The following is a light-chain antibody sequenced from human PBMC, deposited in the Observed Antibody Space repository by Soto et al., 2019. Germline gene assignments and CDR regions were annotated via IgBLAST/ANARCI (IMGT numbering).Light chain of an antibody. Sequence: QSALTQPPSASGSPGQSVTISCTGTSSDVGGYNYVSWYQQHPGKAPKLMIYEVSKRPSGVPDRFSGFKSGNTASLTVSGLQAEDEADYYCSSYAGSNNFPVVFGGGTKVTVL. CDR2: EVS. CDR3: SSYAGSNNFPVV. J-gene: IGLJ2*01. V-gene: IGLV2-8*01. CDR1: SSDVGGYNY.